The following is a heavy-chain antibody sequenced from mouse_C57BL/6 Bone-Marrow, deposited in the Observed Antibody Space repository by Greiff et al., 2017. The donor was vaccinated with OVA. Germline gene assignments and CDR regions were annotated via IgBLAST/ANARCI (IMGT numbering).Heavy chain of an antibody. CDR2: IYWDDAK. V-gene: IGHV8-12*01. CDR3: ARRGGTVVEVWYFDV. J-gene: IGHJ1*03. Sequence: ESGPGILQSSQTLSLTCSFSGFSLRTPGMGVSWIRQPSGKGLEWLAHIYWDDAKRHNPSLKSRLTISKDTSRNHVFLKITSVDTADTATYYCARRGGTVVEVWYFDVWGTGTTVTVSS. D-gene: IGHD1-1*01. CDR1: GFSLRTPGMG.